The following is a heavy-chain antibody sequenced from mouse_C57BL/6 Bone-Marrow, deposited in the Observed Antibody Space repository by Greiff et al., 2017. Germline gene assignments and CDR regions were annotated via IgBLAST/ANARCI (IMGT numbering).Heavy chain of an antibody. Sequence: QVQLQQSGAELVRPGTSVKMSCKASGYTFTNYWIGWAKQRPGHGLEWIGDIYPGGGYTNYNEKFKGTATLTADKSSSTAYMQFSSLTSEDSAIYYCARRAKYGYAMDYWGQGTSVTVSS. CDR1: GYTFTNYW. D-gene: IGHD1-1*01. CDR3: ARRAKYGYAMDY. CDR2: IYPGGGYT. V-gene: IGHV1-63*01. J-gene: IGHJ4*01.